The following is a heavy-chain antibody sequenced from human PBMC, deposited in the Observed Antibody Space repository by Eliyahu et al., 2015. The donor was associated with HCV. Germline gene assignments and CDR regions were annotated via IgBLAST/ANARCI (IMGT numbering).Heavy chain of an antibody. CDR3: ARGGGYGGYNY. CDR1: GFTFSSYW. CDR2: INSDGSST. V-gene: IGHV3-74*01. Sequence: EVQLVESGGGLVQPGGSLGLSCAASGFTFSSYWMHWGRQAPGKGLVWVSRINSDGSSTSYADSVKGRFTISRDNAKNTLYLQMNSLRAEDTAVYYCARGGGYGGYNYWGQGTLVTVSS. D-gene: IGHD5-12*01. J-gene: IGHJ4*02.